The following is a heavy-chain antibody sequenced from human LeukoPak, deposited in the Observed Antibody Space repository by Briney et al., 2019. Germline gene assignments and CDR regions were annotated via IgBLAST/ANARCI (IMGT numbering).Heavy chain of an antibody. V-gene: IGHV4-59*08. Sequence: SGTLSLTCTVSGGSISSYYWSWIRQPPGKGLEWIGNIYHSGSTNYNPSLKSRVTISVDTSKNQFSLKLSSVTAADTAVYYCARHRYSSGWSLEYWGQGTLVTVSS. CDR1: GGSISSYY. J-gene: IGHJ4*02. D-gene: IGHD6-19*01. CDR3: ARHRYSSGWSLEY. CDR2: IYHSGST.